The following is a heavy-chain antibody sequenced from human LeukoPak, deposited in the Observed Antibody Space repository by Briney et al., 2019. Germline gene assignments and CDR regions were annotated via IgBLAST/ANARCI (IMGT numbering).Heavy chain of an antibody. D-gene: IGHD5-24*01. Sequence: PGGSLRLSCAASGFTFSSYAMSWVRQAPGKGLEWVSVVYSGVNTYYADSVKGRFTISRDNSKNTLYLQMNSLRAEDTAVYYCARVMDYFDYWGQGTLVTVSS. J-gene: IGHJ4*02. CDR1: GFTFSSYA. V-gene: IGHV3-53*01. CDR3: ARVMDYFDY. CDR2: VYSGVNT.